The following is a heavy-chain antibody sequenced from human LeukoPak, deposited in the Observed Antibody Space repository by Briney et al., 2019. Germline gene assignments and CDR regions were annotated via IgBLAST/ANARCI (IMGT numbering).Heavy chain of an antibody. J-gene: IGHJ4*02. CDR1: GYSFTTYW. CDR2: IAPSDSYT. V-gene: IGHV5-10-1*01. Sequence: GESLRISCKGSGYSFTTYWISWVRQMPGKGLEWMGRIAPSDSYTYYSLSFQGHVTISADKSINTAYLQWTSLRASDTAMYYCARRLASCGGDCYSFDYWGQGTLVTVSS. D-gene: IGHD2-21*02. CDR3: ARRLASCGGDCYSFDY.